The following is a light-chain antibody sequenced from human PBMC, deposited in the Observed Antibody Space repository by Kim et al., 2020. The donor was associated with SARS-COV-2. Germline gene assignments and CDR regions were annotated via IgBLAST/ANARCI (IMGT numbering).Light chain of an antibody. V-gene: IGLV7-43*01. CDR1: TGAVTSGAH. CDR3: LLYDDGIQV. J-gene: IGLJ2*01. CDR2: STN. Sequence: PGRTVTLPDATSTGAVTSGAHPIWFQQKPGQRPKALIYSTNNRHSWTPARFSGSLLGGRAALRGSGVQPEDEAEYYCLLYDDGIQVFGGGTQLTVL.